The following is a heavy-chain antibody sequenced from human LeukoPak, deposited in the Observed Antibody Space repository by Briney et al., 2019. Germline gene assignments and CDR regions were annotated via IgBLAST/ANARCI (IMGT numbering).Heavy chain of an antibody. Sequence: SETLSLTCTVSGGSISSYYWSWIRQPAGKGLEWSGYIYYSGSTNYNPSLKSRVTISVDTSKNQFSLKLSSVTAADTAVYYCARVVVAANQYPDYWGQGTLVTVSS. J-gene: IGHJ4*02. D-gene: IGHD2-15*01. CDR3: ARVVVAANQYPDY. CDR2: IYYSGST. CDR1: GGSISSYY. V-gene: IGHV4-59*01.